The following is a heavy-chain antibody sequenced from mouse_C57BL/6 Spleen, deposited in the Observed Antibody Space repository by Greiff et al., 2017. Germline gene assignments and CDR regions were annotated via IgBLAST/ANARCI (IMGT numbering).Heavy chain of an antibody. D-gene: IGHD2-3*01. J-gene: IGHJ3*01. V-gene: IGHV1-72*01. CDR2: IDPNSGGT. CDR3: ARGCDGYSPWFAD. Sequence: QVQLQQSGAELVKPGASVKLSCTASGYTFTSYWMHWVKQRPGRGLEWIGRIDPNSGGTKYTEKFKSKATLTVDKPSSTAYMQLSSLTSEDSAVYCCARGCDGYSPWFADWGQGTLVTVSA. CDR1: GYTFTSYW.